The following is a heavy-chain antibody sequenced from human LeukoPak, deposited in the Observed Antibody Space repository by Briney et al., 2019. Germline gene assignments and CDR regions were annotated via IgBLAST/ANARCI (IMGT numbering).Heavy chain of an antibody. Sequence: SETLSLTCAVYGGSFSGYYRSWIRQPPGKGLEWIGEINHSGSTNYNPSLKSRVTISVDTSKNQFSLKLSSVTAADTAVYYCATGKPRYCSSTSCYPHWGQGTLVTVSS. CDR2: INHSGST. CDR1: GGSFSGYY. D-gene: IGHD2-2*01. J-gene: IGHJ4*02. CDR3: ATGKPRYCSSTSCYPH. V-gene: IGHV4-34*01.